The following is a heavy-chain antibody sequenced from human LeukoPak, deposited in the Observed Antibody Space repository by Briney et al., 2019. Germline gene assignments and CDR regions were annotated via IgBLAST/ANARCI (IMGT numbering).Heavy chain of an antibody. V-gene: IGHV3-23*01. D-gene: IGHD1-1*01. CDR3: AKDARYNWNDTTPRLNWFDP. Sequence: EGSLRLSCTASGFTFSSYAMSWVRQAPGKGLEWVSAISGSGGSTYYADSVKGRFTISRDKSKNTLYLQMNNLRAEDTAVYYCAKDARYNWNDTTPRLNWFDPWGQGTLVTVSS. CDR1: GFTFSSYA. CDR2: ISGSGGST. J-gene: IGHJ5*02.